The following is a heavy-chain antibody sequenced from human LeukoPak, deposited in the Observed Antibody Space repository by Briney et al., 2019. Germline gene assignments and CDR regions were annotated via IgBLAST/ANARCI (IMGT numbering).Heavy chain of an antibody. V-gene: IGHV3-33*01. CDR1: GFTLSSLA. J-gene: IGHJ4*02. CDR2: IWYDASNK. D-gene: IGHD6-13*01. CDR3: VRGVGVSRFNYLDS. Sequence: TGRSLTLSSALSGFTLSSLAMHWVRQAAGKVRAWVAVIWYDASNKYYADSVKGRFTISRDNSKNTLYLQMNTLRDDDTAVYYCVRGVGVSRFNYLDSWGQGTLVIVSS.